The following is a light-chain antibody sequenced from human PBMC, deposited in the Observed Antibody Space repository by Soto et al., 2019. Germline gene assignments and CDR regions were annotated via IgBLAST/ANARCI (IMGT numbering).Light chain of an antibody. V-gene: IGLV2-8*01. CDR2: EVT. Sequence: ALTQPPSASGSPGQSVTISCTGTSSDVGGYNYVSWYQQHPGKAPKLMIYEVTKRPSGVPDRFSGSKSGNTASLTVSGLQAEDEADYYCSSYAGSNNFVVFGGGTQLTVL. J-gene: IGLJ2*01. CDR1: SSDVGGYNY. CDR3: SSYAGSNNFVV.